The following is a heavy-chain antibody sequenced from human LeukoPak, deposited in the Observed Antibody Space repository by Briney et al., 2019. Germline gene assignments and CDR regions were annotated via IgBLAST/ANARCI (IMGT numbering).Heavy chain of an antibody. J-gene: IGHJ4*02. CDR2: ISGSGGST. D-gene: IGHD3-10*01. V-gene: IGHV3-23*01. Sequence: GGSLRLSCAASGFTFSDYYMSWIRQAPGKGLEWVSAISGSGGSTYYADSVKGRFTISRDNSKNTLYLQMNSLRAEDTAVYYCAKVGVRGVIDYWGQGTLVTVSS. CDR1: GFTFSDYY. CDR3: AKVGVRGVIDY.